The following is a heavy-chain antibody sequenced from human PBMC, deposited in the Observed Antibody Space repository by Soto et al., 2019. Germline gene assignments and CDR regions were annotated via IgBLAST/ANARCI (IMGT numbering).Heavy chain of an antibody. V-gene: IGHV3-23*01. J-gene: IGHJ4*02. CDR1: GFTFSSYA. CDR3: AKHPGRMVRGQLNY. Sequence: EVQLLESGGGLAQPGGSLRLSCAASGFTFSSYAMSWVRQAPGKGLEWVSAISGSGGSTYYADSVKGRFTISRDNSKNTLYLQMNSLRAEDTAVYYCAKHPGRMVRGQLNYWGQGTLVTVSS. CDR2: ISGSGGST. D-gene: IGHD3-10*01.